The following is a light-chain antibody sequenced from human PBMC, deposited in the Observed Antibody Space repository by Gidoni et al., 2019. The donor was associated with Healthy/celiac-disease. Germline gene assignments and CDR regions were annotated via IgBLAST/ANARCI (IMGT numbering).Light chain of an antibody. CDR1: SSDVGGYNY. Sequence: QSALTQPRSVSGSPGQSVPISCTGTSSDVGGYNYVSWYQQHPGKAPKPMIYDVSKRPSGVPDRFSGSKSGNTASLTISGLQAEDEADYYCCSYAGSYTRVFGGGTKLTVL. CDR3: CSYAGSYTRV. V-gene: IGLV2-11*01. J-gene: IGLJ3*02. CDR2: DVS.